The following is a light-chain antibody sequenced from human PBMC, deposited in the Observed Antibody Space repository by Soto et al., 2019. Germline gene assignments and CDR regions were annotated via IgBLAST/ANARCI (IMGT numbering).Light chain of an antibody. V-gene: IGKV3-11*01. CDR3: QQRSNWPPT. J-gene: IGKJ1*01. CDR2: DAS. CDR1: QRVSSY. Sequence: EIVLTQSPATLSLSPGERATLSCRASQRVSSYLAWYQQKPGQAPRLLIYDASNRATGIPARFSGSRSGTDFTLTISSLEPEDFAVYYCQQRSNWPPTFGQGTKVEIK.